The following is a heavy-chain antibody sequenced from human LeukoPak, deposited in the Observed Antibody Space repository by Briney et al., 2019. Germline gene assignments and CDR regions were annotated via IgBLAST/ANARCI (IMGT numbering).Heavy chain of an antibody. CDR3: ARDLATMTLDY. J-gene: IGHJ4*02. D-gene: IGHD1-26*01. CDR2: ISGDGGSI. Sequence: GGSLRLSCAASGFTFDDYAIYWVRQGPGKGLEWVSLISGDGGSIYYADSVEGRFTISRDNSKNSLYLQMNSLRTEDTALYYCARDLATMTLDYWGQGTLVTVSS. V-gene: IGHV3-43*02. CDR1: GFTFDDYA.